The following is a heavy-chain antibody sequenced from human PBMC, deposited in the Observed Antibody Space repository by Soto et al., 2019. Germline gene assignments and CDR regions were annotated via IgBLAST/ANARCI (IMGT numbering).Heavy chain of an antibody. Sequence: SETLSLTCTVSGGSISSSSYYWGWIRQPPGKGLEWIGSIYYSGSTYYNPSLKSRVTISVDTSKNQFSLKLSSVTAADTAVYYCARRIGSGTYYFDYWGQGTLVTVSS. CDR2: IYYSGST. J-gene: IGHJ4*02. CDR1: GGSISSSSYY. CDR3: ARRIGSGTYYFDY. D-gene: IGHD1-26*01. V-gene: IGHV4-39*01.